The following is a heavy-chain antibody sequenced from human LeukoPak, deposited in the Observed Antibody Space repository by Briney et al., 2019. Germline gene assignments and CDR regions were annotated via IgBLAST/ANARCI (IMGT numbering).Heavy chain of an antibody. J-gene: IGHJ4*02. V-gene: IGHV5-51*01. Sequence: GESLKISCKGSGYIFSDFWIVWVRQMPGQGLEWMGIIYPGDSDTRYSPSFQGQVTISADKSISTAYLQWTSLKASDSAMYYCARVLIRGDEIDYWGQGTLVTVSS. CDR3: ARVLIRGDEIDY. D-gene: IGHD2-21*01. CDR1: GYIFSDFW. CDR2: IYPGDSDT.